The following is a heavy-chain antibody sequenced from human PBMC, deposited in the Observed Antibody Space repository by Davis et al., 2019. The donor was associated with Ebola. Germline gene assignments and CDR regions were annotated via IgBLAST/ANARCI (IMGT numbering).Heavy chain of an antibody. CDR2: ISYDGSNK. Sequence: PGGSLRLSCAASGFTFSSYAMHWVRQAPGEGLEWVAVISYDGSNKYYADSVKGRFTISRDNSKNTLYLQMNSLRAEDTAVYYCARAGGSSGYYLDYWGQGTLVTVSS. V-gene: IGHV3-30-3*01. CDR3: ARAGGSSGYYLDY. CDR1: GFTFSSYA. D-gene: IGHD3-22*01. J-gene: IGHJ4*02.